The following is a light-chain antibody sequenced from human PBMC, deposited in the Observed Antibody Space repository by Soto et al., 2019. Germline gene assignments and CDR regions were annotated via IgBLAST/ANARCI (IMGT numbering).Light chain of an antibody. V-gene: IGLV2-14*01. Sequence: QSVVTQPASVSGSPGQSIAISCTGVSSDVGIYKYASWYQQYPGKAPKLMIYDVSNRPSGVSNRFSGSKSGNTASLTISGLQAEDEADYYCSSYTNNNTVVFGGGTKLTVL. CDR2: DVS. CDR1: SSDVGIYKY. J-gene: IGLJ2*01. CDR3: SSYTNNNTVV.